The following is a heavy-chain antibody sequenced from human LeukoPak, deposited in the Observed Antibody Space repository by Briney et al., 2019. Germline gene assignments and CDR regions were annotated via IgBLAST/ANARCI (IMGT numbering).Heavy chain of an antibody. D-gene: IGHD6-19*01. CDR1: GYTFSNYG. CDR3: ARHSGSGWQALGY. CDR2: TSYNGNT. J-gene: IGHJ4*02. Sequence: ASVKVSCKASGYTFSNYGISWVRQAPGLGVEWMGWTSYNGNTKYVLKFQDRVTMPPVTSTTSAYMELRSLESDDTAVYYCARHSGSGWQALGYWGQGTLVTVSS. V-gene: IGHV1-18*04.